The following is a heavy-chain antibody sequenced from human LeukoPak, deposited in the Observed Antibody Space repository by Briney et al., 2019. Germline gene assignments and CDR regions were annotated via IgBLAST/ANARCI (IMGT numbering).Heavy chain of an antibody. J-gene: IGHJ4*02. CDR1: GYSISSGYY. CDR2: INHSGST. D-gene: IGHD2-21*01. CDR3: ARGISILHK. V-gene: IGHV4-38-2*02. Sequence: SETLSLTCTVSGYSISSGYYWSWIRQPTGKGLEWIGEINHSGSTNYNPSLKSRVTISVDTSKNQFSLKLSSVTAADTAVYYCARGISILHKWGQGTLVTVSS.